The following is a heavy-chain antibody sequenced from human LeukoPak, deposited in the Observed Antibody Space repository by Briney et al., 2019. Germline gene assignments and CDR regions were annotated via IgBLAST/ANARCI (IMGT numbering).Heavy chain of an antibody. V-gene: IGHV4-59*01. J-gene: IGHJ4*02. D-gene: IGHD5-12*01. CDR3: ARGHGYSGYALAY. Sequence: SETLSLTCTVSDDSISSYYWNWIRQPPGKGLEWIGYIYYSGSTNYDPSLKSRVTISVDTSKNQFSLKVSSVTAADTAVYYCARGHGYSGYALAYWGQGTLVTVSS. CDR1: DDSISSYY. CDR2: IYYSGST.